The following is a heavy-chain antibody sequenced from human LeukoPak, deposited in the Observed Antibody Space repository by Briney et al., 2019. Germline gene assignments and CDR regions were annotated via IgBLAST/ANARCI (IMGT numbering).Heavy chain of an antibody. CDR3: ARNSSGWSFDY. D-gene: IGHD6-19*01. CDR2: IYYSGST. CDR1: GDSISSGSYY. J-gene: IGHJ4*01. Sequence: PSETLSLTCTVSGDSISSGSYYWVWIRQSPGKDLEWIGSIYYSGSTHYNPSLKSRVTISVDTSKKQFSLKLSSVTAADTAVYYCARNSSGWSFDYWGQGTLVTVSS. V-gene: IGHV4-39*01.